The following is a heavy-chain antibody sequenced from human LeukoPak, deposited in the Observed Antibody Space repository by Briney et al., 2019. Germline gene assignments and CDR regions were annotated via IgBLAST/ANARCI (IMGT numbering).Heavy chain of an antibody. J-gene: IGHJ4*02. CDR3: ARVTLTLRGHYFDY. CDR2: IYSGGST. CDR1: GFTVSSNY. D-gene: IGHD3-10*01. Sequence: PTGGSLRLSCAASGFTVSSNYMSWVRQAPGKGLEWVSVIYSGGSTYYADSVKGRFTISRDNSKNTLYLQMNSLRAEDTAVYYCARVTLTLRGHYFDYWGQGTLVTVSS. V-gene: IGHV3-53*01.